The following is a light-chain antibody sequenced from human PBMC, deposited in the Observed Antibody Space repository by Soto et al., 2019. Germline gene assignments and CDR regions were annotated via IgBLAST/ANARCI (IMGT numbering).Light chain of an antibody. CDR1: SSDVGGYNY. CDR2: EVR. Sequence: QSALTQPASVSGSPGQSITISCTGTSSDVGGYNYVSWYQQHPAKAPKLMIFEVRNRPSGVSYRFSGSRSGNTAYLTISGLQAEDEADYYCSSYASSTTVVFGGGTKLTVL. J-gene: IGLJ2*01. CDR3: SSYASSTTVV. V-gene: IGLV2-14*01.